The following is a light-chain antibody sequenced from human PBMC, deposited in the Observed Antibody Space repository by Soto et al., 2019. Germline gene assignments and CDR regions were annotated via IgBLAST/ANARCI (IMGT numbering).Light chain of an antibody. V-gene: IGKV1-5*03. CDR3: QQYDTYWT. J-gene: IGKJ1*01. CDR1: QSIGSW. Sequence: GARVTITCRASQSIGSWLAWYQQKPGKAPKFLIYKASTLESGVPSRFSGSGSGTEFTLTISSLQPDDFATYYCQQYDTYWTFGQGTKVEIK. CDR2: KAS.